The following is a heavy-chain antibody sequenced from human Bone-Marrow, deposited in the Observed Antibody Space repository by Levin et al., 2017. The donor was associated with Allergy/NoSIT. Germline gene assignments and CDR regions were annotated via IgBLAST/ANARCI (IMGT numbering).Heavy chain of an antibody. D-gene: IGHD7-27*01. CDR3: TREPRLGDY. J-gene: IGHJ4*02. CDR2: IGGNSRYI. Sequence: GGSLRLSCAASGFSFGDYYMTWVRQAPGKGLECLSYIGGNSRYINYADSVKGRFTISRDNAKNSLYRQMNSLRAEDTAGYYCTREPRLGDYWGQGTLVTVSS. CDR1: GFSFGDYY. V-gene: IGHV3-11*05.